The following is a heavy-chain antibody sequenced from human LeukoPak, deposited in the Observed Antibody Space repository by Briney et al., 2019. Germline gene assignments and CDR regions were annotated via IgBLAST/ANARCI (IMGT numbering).Heavy chain of an antibody. Sequence: GGSLRLSCAASGFTLDDYGMSWVRQAPGKGLVWVSRINENGTSTNYADSVRGRFTISRDNAKNTLYLQMDTLRAEDTAVYYCARGGWPLDYWGQGTLVTVSS. J-gene: IGHJ4*02. CDR1: GFTLDDYG. D-gene: IGHD2-15*01. CDR2: INENGTST. CDR3: ARGGWPLDY. V-gene: IGHV3-74*01.